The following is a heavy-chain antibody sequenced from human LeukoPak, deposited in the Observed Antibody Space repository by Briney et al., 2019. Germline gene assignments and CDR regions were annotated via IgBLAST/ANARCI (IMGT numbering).Heavy chain of an antibody. CDR3: AKGTTDYGSGYGMDV. D-gene: IGHD3-10*01. J-gene: IGHJ6*04. CDR2: TGGSGEST. CDR1: GFTFRNYG. V-gene: IGHV3-23*01. Sequence: GGSLRLSCAVSGFTFRNYGMNWVRQAPGKGLEWVSATGGSGESTYYADSVKGRFTISRDTSKNTLFLQMNSLTAEDTAVYYCAKGTTDYGSGYGMDVWGKGTTVIVSS.